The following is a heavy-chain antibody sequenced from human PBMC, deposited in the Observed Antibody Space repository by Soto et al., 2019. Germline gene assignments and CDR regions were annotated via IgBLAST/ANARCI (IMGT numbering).Heavy chain of an antibody. V-gene: IGHV4-30-2*01. CDR3: ARVVPDPRFFDS. D-gene: IGHD4-17*01. CDR1: GGSIINDNYS. Sequence: SETLSLTCSVSGGSIINDNYSWSWLRQPPGKGLEWVGYIYHSGTTYYNPSLNSRVTISVDGASNQFSLQLTSVMAADTAVYYCARVVPDPRFFDSWGPGSLVTVSS. CDR2: IYHSGTT. J-gene: IGHJ4*02.